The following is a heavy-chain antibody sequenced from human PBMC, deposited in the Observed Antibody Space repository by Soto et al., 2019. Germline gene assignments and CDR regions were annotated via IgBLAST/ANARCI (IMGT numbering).Heavy chain of an antibody. Sequence: GGSLRLSCAASGFTFRSYSMTWVRQTPGKGLEWVSSMNPTAEHIYHADSVKGRFTISRDNSRNTLYLQMNSLRVEDTALYYCAKRTVGWYFDLWGRGTLVTVSS. CDR1: GFTFRSYS. CDR2: MNPTAEHI. D-gene: IGHD4-17*01. CDR3: AKRTVGWYFDL. J-gene: IGHJ2*01. V-gene: IGHV3-23*01.